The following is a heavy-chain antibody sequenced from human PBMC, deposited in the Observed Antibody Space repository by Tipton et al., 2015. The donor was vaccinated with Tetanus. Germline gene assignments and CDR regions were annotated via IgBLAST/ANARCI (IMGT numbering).Heavy chain of an antibody. V-gene: IGHV1-8*01. J-gene: IGHJ4*02. CDR3: ARSRGGTRDYYASGY. Sequence: QLVQSGAEVKKPGASVRASCKAFGYAFASYDLNWVRQASGQGLEWLGYMNPKTGPAGYAQKFQGRVTMTSDISSSTAYMELRNLRFEDTAVYYCARSRGGTRDYYASGYWGQGTLVTVSS. CDR1: GYAFASYD. D-gene: IGHD3-22*01. CDR2: MNPKTGPA.